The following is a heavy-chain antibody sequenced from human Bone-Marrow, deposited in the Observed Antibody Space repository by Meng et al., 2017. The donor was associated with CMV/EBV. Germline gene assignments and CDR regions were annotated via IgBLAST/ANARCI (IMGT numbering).Heavy chain of an antibody. Sequence: SETLSLTFSVSGVSLTGSNWWSWVRQAPGEGLEWIGEIYHTGRTNYNPSLESRLTMSVDKSKNEFSLTVTSLTAADTAVYFCARVGHWGSYLEFWGQGALVTVSS. CDR1: GVSLTGSNW. CDR2: IYHTGRT. D-gene: IGHD3-16*02. J-gene: IGHJ4*02. CDR3: ARVGHWGSYLEF. V-gene: IGHV4-4*02.